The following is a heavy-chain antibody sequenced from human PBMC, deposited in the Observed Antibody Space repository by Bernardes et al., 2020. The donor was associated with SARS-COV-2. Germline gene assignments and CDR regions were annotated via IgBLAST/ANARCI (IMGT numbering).Heavy chain of an antibody. D-gene: IGHD6-19*01. CDR1: GGSISSRSYY. J-gene: IGHJ4*02. CDR3: ARAPPEAVAGMGLFDS. Sequence: EPLSLTCTVSGGSISSRSYYWGWIRHPPGKGLEWIGTIYYTGSTYYNPSLQSRVTISVDTSKNQFSLKLSSVTAADTAVYYCARAPPEAVAGMGLFDSWGQGTLVTVSS. CDR2: IYYTGST. V-gene: IGHV4-39*01.